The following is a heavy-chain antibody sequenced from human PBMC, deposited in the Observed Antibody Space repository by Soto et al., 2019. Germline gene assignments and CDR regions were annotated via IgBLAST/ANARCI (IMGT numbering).Heavy chain of an antibody. D-gene: IGHD2-2*01. CDR3: ARHLVGSTRGNFDY. V-gene: IGHV5-51*01. J-gene: IGHJ4*01. CDR1: GYTFANYW. Sequence: GESLKISCESSGYTFANYWIGWVRQVPGKGLEWVAIIYPSDSRTIYSQSFQGQVTISADTSITTAYLQWSGLRASDTAMYFCARHLVGSTRGNFDYWGQGTLVTAPQ. CDR2: IYPSDSRT.